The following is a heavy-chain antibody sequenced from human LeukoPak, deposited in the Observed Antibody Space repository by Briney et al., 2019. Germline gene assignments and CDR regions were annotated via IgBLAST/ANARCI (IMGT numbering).Heavy chain of an antibody. J-gene: IGHJ4*02. Sequence: PGGSLRLSCAASGFTFSSYWMSWVRQAPGKGLEWVANIKQDGSEKNYVDSVKGRFTISRDNAKNSLYLQMNSLRAEDTAVYYCANQQWLVQTGGFDNWGQGTLVTVSS. V-gene: IGHV3-7*01. CDR2: IKQDGSEK. CDR1: GFTFSSYW. D-gene: IGHD6-19*01. CDR3: ANQQWLVQTGGFDN.